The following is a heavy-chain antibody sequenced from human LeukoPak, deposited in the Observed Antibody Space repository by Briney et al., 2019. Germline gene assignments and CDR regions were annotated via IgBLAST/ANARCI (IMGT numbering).Heavy chain of an antibody. D-gene: IGHD4-17*01. CDR2: ISRSSSSI. Sequence: PGASLRLSCAASGFTFSSYNMNWVRQAPGKGLEWISYISRSSSSIYYADSVKGRFTISRDNAKNSVYLQMNSLSDEDTAVYRCARDYGDHGEDFDCWGQGTLVTVSS. CDR1: GFTFSSYN. J-gene: IGHJ4*02. V-gene: IGHV3-48*02. CDR3: ARDYGDHGEDFDC.